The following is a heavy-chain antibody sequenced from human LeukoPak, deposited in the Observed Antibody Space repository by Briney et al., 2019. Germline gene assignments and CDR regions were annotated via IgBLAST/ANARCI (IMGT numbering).Heavy chain of an antibody. V-gene: IGHV3-64*02. D-gene: IGHD6-19*01. J-gene: IGHJ4*02. CDR1: GFTFSTSP. CDR2: ISSNGGNT. CDR3: ARDRGWYDY. Sequence: GGSLRLSCVASGFTFSTSPMHWVRQAPGKGREYVSAISSNGGNTYYADSVKGRFTISRDNSNNTLYLQMGSLRAEDMAVYYCARDRGWYDYWGQGTLVTVSS.